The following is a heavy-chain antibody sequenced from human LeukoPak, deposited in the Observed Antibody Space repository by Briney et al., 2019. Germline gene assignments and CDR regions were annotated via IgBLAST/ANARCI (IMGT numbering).Heavy chain of an antibody. Sequence: SETLSLTCTVSGGSISSGSYYWSWIRQPAGKGLEWIGRIYTSGSTNYNPSLKSRVTISVDTSKNQFSLKLSSVTAADTAVYYCARLSTYYYDSSGYYGGDYFDYWGQGTLVTVSS. CDR1: GGSISSGSYY. J-gene: IGHJ4*02. CDR3: ARLSTYYYDSSGYYGGDYFDY. V-gene: IGHV4-61*02. CDR2: IYTSGST. D-gene: IGHD3-22*01.